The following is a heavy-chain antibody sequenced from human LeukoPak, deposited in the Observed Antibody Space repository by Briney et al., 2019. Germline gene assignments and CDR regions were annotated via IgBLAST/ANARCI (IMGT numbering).Heavy chain of an antibody. CDR1: GGSISSYY. CDR3: ARDYYDSRGRNWFDP. J-gene: IGHJ5*02. Sequence: SETLSLTCTVSGGSISSYYWSWIRQPPGKGLEWIGYIYYSGSTNYNPSLKSRVTISVDTSKNQFSLKLSSVTAADTAVYYCARDYYDSRGRNWFDPWGQGTLVTVSS. V-gene: IGHV4-59*01. CDR2: IYYSGST. D-gene: IGHD3-22*01.